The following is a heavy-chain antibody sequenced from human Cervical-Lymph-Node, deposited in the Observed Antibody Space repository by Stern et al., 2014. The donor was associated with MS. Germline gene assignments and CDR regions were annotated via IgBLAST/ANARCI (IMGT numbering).Heavy chain of an antibody. CDR1: GDSLSSYF. D-gene: IGHD6-13*01. J-gene: IGHJ4*02. CDR2: ISYSGIT. Sequence: QVQLQESGPGLVKPSETLSLTCTVSGDSLSSYFWTWIRQPPGQGLAWIGYISYSGITKYNPSLKSRVTISLDRSKSQFSLKLSSVTAADTAVYYCARAYSSNWYHFDYWGQGSLVIVSS. CDR3: ARAYSSNWYHFDY. V-gene: IGHV4-59*01.